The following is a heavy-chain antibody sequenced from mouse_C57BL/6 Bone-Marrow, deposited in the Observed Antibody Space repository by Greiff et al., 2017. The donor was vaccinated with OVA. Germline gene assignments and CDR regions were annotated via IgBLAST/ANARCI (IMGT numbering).Heavy chain of an antibody. Sequence: LEESGPELVKPGASVKISCKASGYTFTDYYINWVKQRPGQGLEWIGWIFPGSGSTYYNEKFKGKATLTVDKSSSTAYMLLSSLTSEDSAVYFCARSMGLGEEAWFAYWGQGTLVTVSA. J-gene: IGHJ3*01. CDR3: ARSMGLGEEAWFAY. CDR2: IFPGSGST. D-gene: IGHD4-1*01. CDR1: GYTFTDYY. V-gene: IGHV1-75*01.